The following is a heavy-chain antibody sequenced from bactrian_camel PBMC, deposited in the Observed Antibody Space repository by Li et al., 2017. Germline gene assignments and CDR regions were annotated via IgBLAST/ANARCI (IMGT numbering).Heavy chain of an antibody. J-gene: IGHJ4*01. CDR1: GYTFDDSD. V-gene: IGHV3S61*01. CDR3: AAGPWYTDEYKY. Sequence: HVQLVESGGGLVQPGGSLRLSCTASGYTFDDSDWGWYRQAPGKECEVVSSFRRDGVTNYVDSVKGRCTIARDNTKSTVYLQMISLESEDTALYYCAAGPWYTDEYKYWGQGTQVTVS. D-gene: IGHD6*01. CDR2: FRRDGVT.